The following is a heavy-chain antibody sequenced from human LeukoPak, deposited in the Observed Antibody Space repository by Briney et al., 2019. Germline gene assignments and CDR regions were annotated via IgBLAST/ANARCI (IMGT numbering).Heavy chain of an antibody. V-gene: IGHV4-4*07. Sequence: KPSETLSLTCTVSGGSISSYYWSWIRQPAGKGLVWTGRIHTSGSTNYNPSLKSRVTMSVDTSKNQFSLKLSSVTAADTAVYYCARSKGIAARPHFDYWGQGTLVTVSS. J-gene: IGHJ4*02. CDR2: IHTSGST. CDR3: ARSKGIAARPHFDY. D-gene: IGHD6-6*01. CDR1: GGSISSYY.